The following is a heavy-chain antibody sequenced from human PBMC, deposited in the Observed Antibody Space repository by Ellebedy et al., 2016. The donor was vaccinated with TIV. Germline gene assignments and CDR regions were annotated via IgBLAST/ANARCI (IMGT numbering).Heavy chain of an antibody. CDR2: IYYSGCT. CDR1: GGSISNSDYY. J-gene: IGHJ4*02. V-gene: IGHV4-39*07. Sequence: MPSETLSLTCTVSGGSISNSDYYLVSIRHPPGKGLEWIGCIYYSGCTYYIPSLKSRVIISVDTSKNQLSLRLSSVTAADTAVYYCARDGAGRWDYWGQGILVSVSS. CDR3: ARDGAGRWDY. D-gene: IGHD4-23*01.